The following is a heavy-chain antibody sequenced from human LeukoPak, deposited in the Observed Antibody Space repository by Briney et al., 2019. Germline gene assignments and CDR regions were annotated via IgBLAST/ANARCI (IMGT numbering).Heavy chain of an antibody. CDR2: INHSGST. D-gene: IGHD6-13*01. CDR1: GGSFSGYY. Sequence: SETLSLTCAVYGGSFSGYYWSWIRQPPGKGLEWIGEINHSGSTNYNPSLKSRVTISVDTSKNQFSLKLSSVTAADTAVYYCARCPSIAAAGTGIDYWGQGTLVTVSS. J-gene: IGHJ4*02. CDR3: ARCPSIAAAGTGIDY. V-gene: IGHV4-34*01.